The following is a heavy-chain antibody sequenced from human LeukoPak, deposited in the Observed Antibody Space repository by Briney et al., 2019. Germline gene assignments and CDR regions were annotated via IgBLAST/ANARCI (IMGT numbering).Heavy chain of an antibody. Sequence: GGSLRLSCAASGFTFSSYSMNWVRQAPGKGLEWVSSISSSSSHIYYADSVKGRFTISRDNAKNSLYLQMNSLRAEDTAVYYCARDLIGYCSGGSCYSYYYMDVWGKGTTVTVSS. CDR3: ARDLIGYCSGGSCYSYYYMDV. D-gene: IGHD2-15*01. V-gene: IGHV3-21*01. CDR2: ISSSSSHI. J-gene: IGHJ6*03. CDR1: GFTFSSYS.